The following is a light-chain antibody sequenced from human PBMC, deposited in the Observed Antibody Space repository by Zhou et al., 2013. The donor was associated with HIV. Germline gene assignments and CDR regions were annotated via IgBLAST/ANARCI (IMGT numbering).Light chain of an antibody. CDR1: QSVSSS. CDR2: DAS. V-gene: IGKV3-11*01. CDR3: QQYARSPFT. Sequence: EIVLTQSPATLSLSPGERATLSCRASQSVSSSLAWYQQKPGQAPRLLIYDASTRANGIPARFSGSGSGTDFTLVISRLEPEDFAVYYCQQYARSPFTFGPGTTRGCQT. J-gene: IGKJ3*01.